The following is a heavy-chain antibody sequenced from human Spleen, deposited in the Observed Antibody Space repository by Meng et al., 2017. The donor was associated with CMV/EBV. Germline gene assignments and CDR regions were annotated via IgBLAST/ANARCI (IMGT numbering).Heavy chain of an antibody. CDR3: ARLLVVTPSYGMDV. V-gene: IGHV4-39*07. CDR1: GGSISTDDYY. Sequence: GSLRLSCTVSGGSISTDDYYWGWVRQTPGKGLEWIGIISYTGSTYYNPSLTSRVTISVDTSKNQFSLKLSSVTAADTALYYCARLLVVTPSYGMDVWGQGTTVTVSS. CDR2: ISYTGST. J-gene: IGHJ6*02. D-gene: IGHD3-22*01.